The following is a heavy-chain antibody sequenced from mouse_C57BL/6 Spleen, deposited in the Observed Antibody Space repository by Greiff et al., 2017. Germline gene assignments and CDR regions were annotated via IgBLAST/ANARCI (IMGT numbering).Heavy chain of an antibody. V-gene: IGHV2-5*01. CDR3: AKPYDGYYWYFDV. J-gene: IGHJ1*03. Sequence: QVQLQQSGPGLVQPSQSLSITCPVSGFSLTSYGVHWVRQSPGKGLEWLGVIWRGGSTDYNAAFMSRLSITKDNSKSQVFFKMNSLQADDTAIYYCAKPYDGYYWYFDVWGTGTTVTVSS. CDR2: IWRGGST. D-gene: IGHD2-3*01. CDR1: GFSLTSYG.